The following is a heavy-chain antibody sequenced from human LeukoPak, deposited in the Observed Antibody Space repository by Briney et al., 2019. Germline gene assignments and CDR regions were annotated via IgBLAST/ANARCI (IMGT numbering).Heavy chain of an antibody. Sequence: LGGSLRLSCAASGFTFSRYSMNWVRQAPGKGLDWVAFVRDDGSSQKYAATVKGRFTTSRDNSKNTLYLQMNNLRPEDTAVYYCARGTYYGSGKVDYWGQGTPVTASS. D-gene: IGHD3-10*01. CDR1: GFTFSRYS. CDR3: ARGTYYGSGKVDY. V-gene: IGHV3-30*02. CDR2: VRDDGSSQ. J-gene: IGHJ4*02.